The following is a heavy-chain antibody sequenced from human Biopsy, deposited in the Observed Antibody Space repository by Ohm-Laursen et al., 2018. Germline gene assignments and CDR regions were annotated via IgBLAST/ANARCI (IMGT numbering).Heavy chain of an antibody. V-gene: IGHV1-46*01. CDR1: GYNFGNYY. CDR2: LNPVAEAT. J-gene: IGHJ6*02. Sequence: SVKVSCNASGYNFGNYYINWVRKVPGQGLEWLGVLNPVAEATIYAQKFQDRITMTRDTSTNTVYMDLTSLSSEDTAVYYCARESPLRLGVCGAIRCFKEVFGMDVWGQGTTVIVSS. CDR3: ARESPLRLGVCGAIRCFKEVFGMDV. D-gene: IGHD2-21*01.